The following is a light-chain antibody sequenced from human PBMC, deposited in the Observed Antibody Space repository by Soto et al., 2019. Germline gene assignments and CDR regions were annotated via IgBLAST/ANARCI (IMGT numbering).Light chain of an antibody. CDR2: GAS. J-gene: IGKJ1*01. V-gene: IGKV3-20*01. Sequence: SVLTQSPVTLSLSPCERATLSCRASQSVSNNYLAWYQQKPGQAPRLLIYGASNRATGIPDRFSGSGSGTDFTLTISRLEPEDFAVYYCQQYGSSGTFGQGTKVDIK. CDR1: QSVSNNY. CDR3: QQYGSSGT.